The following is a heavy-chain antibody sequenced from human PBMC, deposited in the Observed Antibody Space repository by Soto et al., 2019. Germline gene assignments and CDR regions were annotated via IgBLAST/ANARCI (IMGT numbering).Heavy chain of an antibody. CDR3: ARATGWLLQRVIDY. V-gene: IGHV3-33*01. CDR1: GFIFSSYG. D-gene: IGHD3-22*01. J-gene: IGHJ4*02. Sequence: QVQLVESGGGVVQPGRSLRLSCAASGFIFSSYGMHWVRQAPGKGLEGVAVIWYDGSNKYYADSVKGRFTISRDNSKNTLYLQMNSLRAEDTAVYYCARATGWLLQRVIDYWGQGTLVTVS. CDR2: IWYDGSNK.